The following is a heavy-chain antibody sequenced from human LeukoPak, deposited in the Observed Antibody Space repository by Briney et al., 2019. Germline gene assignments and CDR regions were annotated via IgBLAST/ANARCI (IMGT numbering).Heavy chain of an antibody. CDR1: GGSISSGGYS. CDR3: ARNTAMAIDY. Sequence: SQTLSPTCAVSGGSISSGGYSWSWIRQPPGKGLEWIGYIYYSGSTNYNPSLKSRVTISVDTSKNQFSLKLSSVTAADTAVYYCARNTAMAIDYWGQGTLVTVSS. J-gene: IGHJ4*02. V-gene: IGHV4-61*08. CDR2: IYYSGST. D-gene: IGHD5-18*01.